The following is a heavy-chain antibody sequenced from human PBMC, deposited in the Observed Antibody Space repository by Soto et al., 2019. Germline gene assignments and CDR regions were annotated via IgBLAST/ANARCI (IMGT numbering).Heavy chain of an antibody. V-gene: IGHV1-69*13. J-gene: IGHJ4*02. Sequence: SVKVSCKASGCTFSSYAISWVRQAPGQGLEWMGGIIPIFGTANYAQKFQGRVTITADESTSTAYMELSSLRSEDTAVYYCARGHDYGDYWAFEYLGQGTLVSVSS. D-gene: IGHD4-17*01. CDR1: GCTFSSYA. CDR3: ARGHDYGDYWAFEY. CDR2: IIPIFGTA.